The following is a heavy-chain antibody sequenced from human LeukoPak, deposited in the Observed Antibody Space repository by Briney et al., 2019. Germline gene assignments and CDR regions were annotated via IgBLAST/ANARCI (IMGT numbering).Heavy chain of an antibody. Sequence: GGSLRLSCAASGFNFNSYAMNWVCQAPGKGLEWVSLISASGGSTYYADSVKGRFTISRDNSKNTLYLQMNSLRAEDTAVYYCAKDWGGLRGDWYYFDYWGQGTLVTVSS. D-gene: IGHD2-21*02. V-gene: IGHV3-23*01. J-gene: IGHJ4*02. CDR2: ISASGGST. CDR3: AKDWGGLRGDWYYFDY. CDR1: GFNFNSYA.